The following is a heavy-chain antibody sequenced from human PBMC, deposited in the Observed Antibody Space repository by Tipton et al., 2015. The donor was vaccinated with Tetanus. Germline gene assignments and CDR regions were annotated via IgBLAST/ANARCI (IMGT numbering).Heavy chain of an antibody. CDR3: ARSKLLWFGESLPGFDS. Sequence: TLSLTCTVSGGSISSYYWSWIRQPPGKGLEWIGYIYYSGSTNYNPSLKSRVTISVDTSKNQFSLKLSSVTAADTAVYYCARSKLLWFGESLPGFDSWGQGTLVTVSA. D-gene: IGHD3-10*01. J-gene: IGHJ4*02. CDR1: GGSISSYY. V-gene: IGHV4-59*01. CDR2: IYYSGST.